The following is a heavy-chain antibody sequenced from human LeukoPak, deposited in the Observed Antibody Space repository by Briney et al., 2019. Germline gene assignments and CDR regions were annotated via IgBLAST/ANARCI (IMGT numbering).Heavy chain of an antibody. CDR2: IYYGRTT. D-gene: IGHD5-12*01. CDR1: TDSISSSSLH. J-gene: IGHJ4*02. CDR3: VRHDGRGGATMGALDS. Sequence: SETLSLTCTVSTDSISSSSLHWGWIRQSLGKGLEWIGSIYYGRTTYYNPSLNSRVAISVVTSKNQFSLQLNSVTAADTAVYYCVRHDGRGGATMGALDSWGQGSLVTVSS. V-gene: IGHV4-39*01.